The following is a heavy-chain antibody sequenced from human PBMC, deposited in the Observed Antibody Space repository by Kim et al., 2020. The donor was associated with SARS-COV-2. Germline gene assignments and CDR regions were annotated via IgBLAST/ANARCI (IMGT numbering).Heavy chain of an antibody. J-gene: IGHJ4*02. V-gene: IGHV3-30*18. CDR1: GFTFSSYG. Sequence: GGSLRLSCAASGFTFSSYGMHWVRQAPGKGLEWVAVISYDGSNKYYADSVKGRFTISRDNSKNTLYLQMNSLRAEDTAVYYCAKDGDDYGDLDCDYWGQG. CDR3: AKDGDDYGDLDCDY. CDR2: ISYDGSNK. D-gene: IGHD4-17*01.